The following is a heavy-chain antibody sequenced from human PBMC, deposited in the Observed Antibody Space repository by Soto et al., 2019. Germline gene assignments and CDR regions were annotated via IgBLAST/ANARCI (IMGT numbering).Heavy chain of an antibody. Sequence: GGSLRLSCAASGFTFDDYAMHWVRQAPGKGLEWVSLISWDGGSTYYADSVKGRFTISRDNSKNSLYLQMNSLRAEDTALYYCSKGQIVGDTTGTFDIWGHGTMVPVSS. CDR2: ISWDGGST. D-gene: IGHD1-26*01. V-gene: IGHV3-43D*03. CDR1: GFTFDDYA. J-gene: IGHJ3*02. CDR3: SKGQIVGDTTGTFDI.